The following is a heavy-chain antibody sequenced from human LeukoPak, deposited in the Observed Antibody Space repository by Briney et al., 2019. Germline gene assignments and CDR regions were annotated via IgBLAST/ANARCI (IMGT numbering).Heavy chain of an antibody. CDR1: GASVGTGSYF. J-gene: IGHJ4*02. Sequence: SETLSLTCTVSGASVGTGSYFWSWIRRPAEKGLEYIGRLYSSGTSNYNPSLKSRVIFSLDTSKNQFSLTLYPVTDADTAVYYCARGGAPWSGPQYGYFDLWGQGALVTVSS. CDR2: LYSSGTS. CDR3: ARGGAPWSGPQYGYFDL. D-gene: IGHD3-3*01. V-gene: IGHV4-61*02.